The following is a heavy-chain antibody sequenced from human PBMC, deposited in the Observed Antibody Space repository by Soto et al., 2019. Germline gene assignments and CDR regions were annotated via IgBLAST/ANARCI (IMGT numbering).Heavy chain of an antibody. V-gene: IGHV2-26*01. D-gene: IGHD6-19*01. Sequence: QVTLKESGPVLVKPTETLTLRCTVSGLSITDSEMGVSWIRQPPGQPLEWLAHIDSSGEKSYRTFLKNRLAITRATSKSQIVLTMTNMDPADTATYYCARRHLAVAVSPWFDPWGQGIPVTVSS. J-gene: IGHJ5*02. CDR1: GLSITDSEMG. CDR2: IDSSGEK. CDR3: ARRHLAVAVSPWFDP.